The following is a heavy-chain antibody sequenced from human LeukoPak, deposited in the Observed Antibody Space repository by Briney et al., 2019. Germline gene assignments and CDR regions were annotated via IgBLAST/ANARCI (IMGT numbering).Heavy chain of an antibody. V-gene: IGHV3-21*01. J-gene: IGHJ4*02. CDR2: ISSDNTYI. D-gene: IGHD3-22*01. CDR3: ARDRDSSGCFDY. Sequence: GGSLRLSCAASGFTFSSYSMNWVRQAPGKGLEWVSSISSDNTYIYYSDSVKGRFTISRDNSKSSLCLQMNSLRAEDTAVYYCARDRDSSGCFDYWGQGTLVTVSS. CDR1: GFTFSSYS.